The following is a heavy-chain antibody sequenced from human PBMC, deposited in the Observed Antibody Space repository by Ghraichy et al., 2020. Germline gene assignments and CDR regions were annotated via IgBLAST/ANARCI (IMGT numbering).Heavy chain of an antibody. D-gene: IGHD2-2*01. V-gene: IGHV3-23*01. J-gene: IGHJ4*02. CDR2: ISGSGGST. CDR1: GFTFSTYA. CDR3: AKDRRDIVVVLATMALDY. Sequence: SCAASGFTFSTYAMSWVRQAPVKGLEWVSTISGSGGSTFYADSVKGRFTISRDNSKNTLYLQMNSLRAEDTAVYYCAKDRRDIVVVLATMALDYWGQGTLVTVSS.